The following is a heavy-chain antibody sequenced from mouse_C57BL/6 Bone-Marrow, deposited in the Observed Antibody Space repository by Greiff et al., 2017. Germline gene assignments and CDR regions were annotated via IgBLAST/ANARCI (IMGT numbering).Heavy chain of an antibody. J-gene: IGHJ2*01. V-gene: IGHV1-69*01. Sequence: QVQLQQPGAELVMPGASVKLSCKASGYTFTSYWMHWVKQRPGQGLEWIGEIDPSDSYTNYNQKFKGKSTLTVDKSSSTAYMQLSSLTSEDSAVYYCARFEFDGYFLFDYWGKGTTLTVSS. CDR2: IDPSDSYT. CDR1: GYTFTSYW. D-gene: IGHD2-3*01. CDR3: ARFEFDGYFLFDY.